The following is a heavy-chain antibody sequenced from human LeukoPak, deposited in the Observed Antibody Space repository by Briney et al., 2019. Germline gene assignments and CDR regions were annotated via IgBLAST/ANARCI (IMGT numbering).Heavy chain of an antibody. J-gene: IGHJ5*02. Sequence: VSGPTLVKPTQTRTLTYTFSGFSLSTSGVGVGWIRQPPGKSLEWLALIYWNDDKRYSPSLKSRLTITKDTSKNQVVLTMTNMDPVDTDTYYCAHRPLAVSRDGFDPWGQGTLVTVSS. D-gene: IGHD5-24*01. CDR1: GFSLSTSGVG. CDR2: IYWNDDK. V-gene: IGHV2-5*01. CDR3: AHRPLAVSRDGFDP.